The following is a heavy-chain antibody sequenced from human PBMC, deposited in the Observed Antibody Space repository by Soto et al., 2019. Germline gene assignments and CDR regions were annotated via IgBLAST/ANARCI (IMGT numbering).Heavy chain of an antibody. Sequence: ASVKVSCKASGLTFSSCGVSWLRQSAGRGPEWMGWISGYNEKTNYSQKVQGRVTMTTDTSTNTAYMELRSLRSDDTAVYYCARDKMIAAFVLGSFDYWGQGTPVTVSS. CDR3: ARDKMIAAFVLGSFDY. V-gene: IGHV1-18*04. CDR2: ISGYNEKT. J-gene: IGHJ4*02. D-gene: IGHD2-15*01. CDR1: GLTFSSCG.